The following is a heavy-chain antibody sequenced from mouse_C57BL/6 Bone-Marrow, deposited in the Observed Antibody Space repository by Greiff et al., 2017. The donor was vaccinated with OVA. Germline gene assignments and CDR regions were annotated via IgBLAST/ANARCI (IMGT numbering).Heavy chain of an antibody. CDR2: IWRGGST. J-gene: IGHJ1*03. V-gene: IGHV2-5*01. CDR3: AKEVIYYGNPPYWYFDV. Sequence: QVQLQQSGPGLVQPSQSLSITCTVSGFSLTSYGVHWVRQSPGKGLEWLGVIWRGGSTDYNAAFMSRLSITKDNSKSQVFFKMNSLQADDTAIYYCAKEVIYYGNPPYWYFDVWGTGTTVTVSS. D-gene: IGHD2-1*01. CDR1: GFSLTSYG.